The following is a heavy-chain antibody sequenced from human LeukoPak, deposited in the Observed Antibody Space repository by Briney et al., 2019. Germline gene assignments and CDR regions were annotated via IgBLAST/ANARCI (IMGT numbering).Heavy chain of an antibody. J-gene: IGHJ5*02. CDR2: INPNSGGT. D-gene: IGHD2-2*01. Sequence: ASVKVSCKASGGTFTGYYMHWVRQAPGQGLEWMGRINPNSGGTNYAQKFQGRVTMTRDTSISTAYMELSRLRSDDTAVYYCARDRYCSSTSCYAAGWFDPWGQGTLVTVSS. CDR1: GGTFTGYY. V-gene: IGHV1-2*06. CDR3: ARDRYCSSTSCYAAGWFDP.